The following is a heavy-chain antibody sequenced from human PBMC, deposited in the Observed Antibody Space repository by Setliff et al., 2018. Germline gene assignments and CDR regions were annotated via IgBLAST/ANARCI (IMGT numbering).Heavy chain of an antibody. CDR2: TIPMFGTT. D-gene: IGHD3-22*01. V-gene: IGHV1-69*05. J-gene: IGHJ6*03. CDR3: VREGVDSRSSTDYRYYMDV. CDR1: GATFSSYG. Sequence: SVKVSCKASGATFSSYGISWVRQAPGQGLGWMGGTIPMFGTTEYAQKFQGRLTIITDESTNTAFMQLSSLRSDDTAVYYCVREGVDSRSSTDYRYYMDVWGKGTTVTVSS.